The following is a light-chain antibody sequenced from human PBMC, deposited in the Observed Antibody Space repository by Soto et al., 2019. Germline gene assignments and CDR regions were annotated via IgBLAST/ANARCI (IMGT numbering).Light chain of an antibody. CDR2: FNN. CDR3: AAWDDSLNGQEV. Sequence: QSVLTQPPSASGTPGLRVTISCSGSSSNIGSNTVNWYQQLPGTAPKLLIYFNNQRPSGVPDRFSGSKSGTSASLAISGLQPEDEADYYCAAWDDSLNGQEVFGGGTKLTVL. CDR1: SSNIGSNT. J-gene: IGLJ2*01. V-gene: IGLV1-44*01.